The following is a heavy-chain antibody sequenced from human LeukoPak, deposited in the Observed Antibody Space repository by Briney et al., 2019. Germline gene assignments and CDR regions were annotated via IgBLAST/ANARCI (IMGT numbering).Heavy chain of an antibody. Sequence: GGSLRLSCAASGFTFSSYGMHWVRQAPGKGLEWVAFIRYDGSNKYYADSVKGRFTISRDNSKNTLYLQMNSLRAEDTAVYYCAKDPIGQLVPTRADYWGQGTLVTVSS. CDR2: IRYDGSNK. CDR1: GFTFSSYG. V-gene: IGHV3-30*02. D-gene: IGHD6-6*01. CDR3: AKDPIGQLVPTRADY. J-gene: IGHJ4*02.